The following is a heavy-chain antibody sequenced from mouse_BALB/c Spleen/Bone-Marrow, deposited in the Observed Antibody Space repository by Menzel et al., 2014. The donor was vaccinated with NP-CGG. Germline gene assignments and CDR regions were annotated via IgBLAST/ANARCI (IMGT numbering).Heavy chain of an antibody. CDR3: TRGLGAMDY. CDR1: GYTFTSYW. Sequence: QVHLQQPGAELVRPGASVKLSCKASGYTFTSYWINWVKQRPGQGLEWIGNIYPSDSYTNYNQKFKDKATLTVDKSSSTAYMQLSSPTSEDYAVYYCTRGLGAMDYWGQGTSVTVSS. V-gene: IGHV1-69*02. D-gene: IGHD3-3*01. CDR2: IYPSDSYT. J-gene: IGHJ4*01.